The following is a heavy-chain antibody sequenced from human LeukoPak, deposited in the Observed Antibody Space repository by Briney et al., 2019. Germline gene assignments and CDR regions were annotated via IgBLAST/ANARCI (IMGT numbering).Heavy chain of an antibody. Sequence: PSETLSLTCTVSGGSISGYYWSWIRQPAGKGLEWIGRMYFSGSTNYNPSLKSRVTMSVDTSKNQFSLKLSSVTAADTAVYYCARCNTLRPYFDYWGQGTLVTVSS. CDR2: MYFSGST. D-gene: IGHD2/OR15-2a*01. V-gene: IGHV4-4*07. CDR3: ARCNTLRPYFDY. J-gene: IGHJ4*02. CDR1: GGSISGYY.